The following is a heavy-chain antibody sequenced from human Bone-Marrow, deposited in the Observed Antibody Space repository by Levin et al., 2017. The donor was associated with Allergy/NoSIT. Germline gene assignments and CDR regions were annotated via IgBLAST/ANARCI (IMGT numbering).Heavy chain of an antibody. CDR3: ARAYDTSGGYYDYYMDV. Sequence: SVKVSCKASGGTFSSYAISWVRQAPGQGLEWMGGIIPIFGTANYAQKFQGRVTITADESTSTAYMELSSLRSEDTAVYYCARAYDTSGGYYDYYMDVWGKGTTVTVSS. D-gene: IGHD3-9*01. V-gene: IGHV1-69*13. J-gene: IGHJ6*03. CDR2: IIPIFGTA. CDR1: GGTFSSYA.